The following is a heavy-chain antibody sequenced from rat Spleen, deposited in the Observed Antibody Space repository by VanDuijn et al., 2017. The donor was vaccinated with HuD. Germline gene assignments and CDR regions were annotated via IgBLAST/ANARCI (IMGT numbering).Heavy chain of an antibody. D-gene: IGHD1-9*01. CDR1: GFSFSNYG. Sequence: EVQLVESGGGLVQPGRSLKLSCAASGFSFSNYGMHWIRQAPTKGLEWVASISPSGGSIYYRDSVKGRFTISRDNAKSTLSLQMDSLRSEDTATYFWVIRHYGYTDYFEYWGQGVMVTVSS. CDR2: ISPSGGSI. CDR3: VIRHYGYTDYFEY. V-gene: IGHV5-19*01. J-gene: IGHJ2*01.